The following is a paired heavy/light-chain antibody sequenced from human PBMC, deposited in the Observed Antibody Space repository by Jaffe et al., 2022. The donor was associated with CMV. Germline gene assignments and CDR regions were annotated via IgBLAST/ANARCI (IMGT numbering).Light chain of an antibody. Sequence: QSVLTQPPSVSGAPGQRVTISCTGSSSNIGAGYDVHWYQQLPGTAPKLLIYGNSNRPSGVPDRFSGSKSGTSASLAITGLQAEDEADYYCQSYDSSLSAFYVFGTGTKVTVL. V-gene: IGLV1-40*01. J-gene: IGLJ1*01. CDR2: GNS. CDR1: SSNIGAGYD. CDR3: QSYDSSLSAFYV.
Heavy chain of an antibody. J-gene: IGHJ4*02. CDR3: AREDYDSSGYYYNY. CDR2: IYTSGST. Sequence: QVQLQESGPGLVKPSETLSLTCTVSGGSISSYYWSWIRQPAGKGLEWIGRIYTSGSTNYNPSLKSRVTMSVDTSKNQFSLKLSSVTAADTAVYYCAREDYDSSGYYYNYWGQGTLVTVSS. D-gene: IGHD3-22*01. V-gene: IGHV4-4*07. CDR1: GGSISSYY.